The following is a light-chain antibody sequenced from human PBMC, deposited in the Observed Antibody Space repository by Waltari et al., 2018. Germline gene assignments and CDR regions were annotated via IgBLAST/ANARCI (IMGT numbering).Light chain of an antibody. V-gene: IGLV2-11*01. J-gene: IGLJ2*01. CDR3: CSYAGSYTYVV. Sequence: QSALTQPRPVSGSPGQPVTISGTGTSSDVGGYNYVSWYQQHPGKAPKLMIYDVSKRPSGVPDRFSGSKSGNTASLTISGLQAEDEADYYCCSYAGSYTYVVFGGGTKLTVL. CDR1: SSDVGGYNY. CDR2: DVS.